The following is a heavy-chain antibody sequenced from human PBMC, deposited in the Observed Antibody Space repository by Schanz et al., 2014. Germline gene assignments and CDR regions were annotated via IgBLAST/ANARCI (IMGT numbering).Heavy chain of an antibody. CDR1: RFTFSTYA. CDR2: ISSDGFNK. D-gene: IGHD2-15*01. J-gene: IGHJ4*02. Sequence: QVQLVESGGGVVQPGGSLRLSCAASRFTFSTYAMHWVRQAPGKGLGWLAVISSDGFNKFYADSVKGRFTISRDNSKNALYLQMNSLRAEDTAVYFCARDKGGLIPFDYWGQGTLVTVSS. CDR3: ARDKGGLIPFDY. V-gene: IGHV3-30*04.